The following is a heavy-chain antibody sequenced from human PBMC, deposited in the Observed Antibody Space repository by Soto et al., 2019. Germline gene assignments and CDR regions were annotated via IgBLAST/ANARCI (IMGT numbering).Heavy chain of an antibody. Sequence: EVQLVESGGGLVKPGGSLRLSCAASGFTFSSYSMNWVRQAPGKGLEWVSSISSSSSYIYYADSVKGRFTISRDNAKNSLYLHMNSLRAVPTAVYYCARGGTDITMFRDMAVWGKGTTVTVCS. CDR2: ISSSSSYI. CDR3: ARGGTDITMFRDMAV. CDR1: GFTFSSYS. V-gene: IGHV3-21*01. J-gene: IGHJ6*03. D-gene: IGHD3-10*01.